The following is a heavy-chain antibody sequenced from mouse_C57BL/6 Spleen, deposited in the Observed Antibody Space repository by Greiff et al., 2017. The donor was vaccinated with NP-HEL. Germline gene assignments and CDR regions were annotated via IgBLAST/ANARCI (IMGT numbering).Heavy chain of an antibody. J-gene: IGHJ4*01. V-gene: IGHV5-9-1*02. D-gene: IGHD3-1*01. CDR2: ISSGGDYI. Sequence: DVMLVESGEGLVKPGGSLKLSCAASGFTFSSYAMSWVRQTPEKRLEWVAYISSGGDYIYYADTVKGRFTISRDNARNTLYLQMSRLKSEDTAMYYCTRDGLEFYAMDYWGQGTSVTVSS. CDR3: TRDGLEFYAMDY. CDR1: GFTFSSYA.